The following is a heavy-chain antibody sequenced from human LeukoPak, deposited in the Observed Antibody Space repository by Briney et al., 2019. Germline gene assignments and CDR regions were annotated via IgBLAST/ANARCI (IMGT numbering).Heavy chain of an antibody. D-gene: IGHD6-19*01. CDR2: IYHSGST. J-gene: IGHJ4*02. CDR3: ARQVITVAANFDY. CDR1: GSSISSYF. Sequence: SETLSLTCTVSGSSISSYFWSWIRQPPGKGLEWIGSIYHSGSTNYNPSLKSRVTMSLDTSKNQFSLKLSTVTAADTAVYYCARQVITVAANFDYWGRGTLVTVSS. V-gene: IGHV4-59*01.